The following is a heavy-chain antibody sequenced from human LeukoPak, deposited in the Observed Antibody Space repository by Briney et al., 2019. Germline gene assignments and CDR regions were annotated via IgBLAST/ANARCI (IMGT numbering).Heavy chain of an antibody. CDR3: ARDNLRYYDSSGYYGAVDY. V-gene: IGHV4-34*01. D-gene: IGHD3-22*01. CDR1: GGSFSGYS. Sequence: SETLSLTCAVYGGSFSGYSWSWIRQPPGKGLEWIGSIYYSRSTYYNPSLKSRVTISVDTSKKQLSLKLSSVTAADTAVYYCARDNLRYYDSSGYYGAVDYWGQGTLVTVSS. J-gene: IGHJ4*02. CDR2: IYYSRST.